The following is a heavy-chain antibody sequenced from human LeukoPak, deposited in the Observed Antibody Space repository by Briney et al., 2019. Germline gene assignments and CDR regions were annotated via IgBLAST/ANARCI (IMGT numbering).Heavy chain of an antibody. Sequence: GGSLRLSCAASGFTFSSHHMHWVRQAPGKGLEWVSYISSSGSTTYYADAVKGRFTISRDNSKNTLYLQMNSLRAEDTAVYYCARELAARRYFDYWGQGTLVTVSS. J-gene: IGHJ4*02. V-gene: IGHV3-48*01. CDR3: ARELAARRYFDY. CDR2: ISSSGSTT. CDR1: GFTFSSHH. D-gene: IGHD6-6*01.